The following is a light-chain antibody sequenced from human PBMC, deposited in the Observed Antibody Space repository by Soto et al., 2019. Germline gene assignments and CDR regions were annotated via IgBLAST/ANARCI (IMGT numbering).Light chain of an antibody. CDR1: SSNIGSHT. V-gene: IGLV1-44*01. CDR2: SNN. CDR3: AAWDDSLTV. J-gene: IGLJ2*01. Sequence: QSVLTQPPSASGTPGQRVTISCSGSSSNIGSHTVNWYQQLPGTAPKLLIYSNNQRPSGVPDRCSGSKSGTSATLAISWLQSEDEADYYCAAWDDSLTVFGGGTKLTVL.